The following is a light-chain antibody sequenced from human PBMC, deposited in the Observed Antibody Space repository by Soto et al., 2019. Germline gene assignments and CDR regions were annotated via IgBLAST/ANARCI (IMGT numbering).Light chain of an antibody. CDR2: GAS. CDR3: QQYGDSLFT. V-gene: IGKV3-20*01. J-gene: IGKJ3*01. CDR1: QSVSSNF. Sequence: EVVLTQSPGTLSLSPGERATLSCRASQSVSSNFLAWYQHKPGQAPRLLIYGASIRATSIPDRFSGSGSGTDFTLTISRLEPEDFAVFYCQQYGDSLFTFGPGTKVDIK.